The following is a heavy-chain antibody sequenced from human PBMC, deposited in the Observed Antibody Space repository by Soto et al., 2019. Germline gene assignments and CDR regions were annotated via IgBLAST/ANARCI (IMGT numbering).Heavy chain of an antibody. V-gene: IGHV3-23*01. D-gene: IGHD3-3*01. Sequence: GGSLRLSCAASGFTFSSYAMSWVRQAPGKGLEWVSAISGSGGSTYYADSVKGRFTISRDNSKNTLYLQMNSLRAEDTAVYYCAKAFERYDFWSGYYYYYYYYMDVWGKGTTVTVSS. CDR1: GFTFSSYA. CDR2: ISGSGGST. J-gene: IGHJ6*03. CDR3: AKAFERYDFWSGYYYYYYYYMDV.